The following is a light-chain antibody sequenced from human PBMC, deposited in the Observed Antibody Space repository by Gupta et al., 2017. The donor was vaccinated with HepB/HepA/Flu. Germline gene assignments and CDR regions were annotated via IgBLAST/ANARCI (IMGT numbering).Light chain of an antibody. Sequence: DIEMTQSPSSLSPSVGDRVTITCRASQSISIYLNWYQQKPRKAPKLLIYAAYSLQSGAPSSFSGSGYGRDCTVTISRIKREEFANYYCHQSNSSHQLALTFGQGTKVEIK. CDR2: AAY. CDR3: HQSNSSHQLALT. J-gene: IGKJ1*01. CDR1: QSISIY. V-gene: IGKV1-39*01.